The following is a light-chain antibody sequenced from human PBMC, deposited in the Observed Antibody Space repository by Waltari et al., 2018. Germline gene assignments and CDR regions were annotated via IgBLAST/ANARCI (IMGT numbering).Light chain of an antibody. Sequence: SSELTQDPAVSVALGQTVRITCHGAILRHSYANWCRQKPGQAPELVIYGKNNRPSGIPDRFSASSSGTTTSLTITGAQAEDEADYYCSSRDISGDVVFGGGTELTVL. CDR3: SSRDISGDVV. CDR2: GKN. J-gene: IGLJ2*01. V-gene: IGLV3-19*01. CDR1: ILRHSY.